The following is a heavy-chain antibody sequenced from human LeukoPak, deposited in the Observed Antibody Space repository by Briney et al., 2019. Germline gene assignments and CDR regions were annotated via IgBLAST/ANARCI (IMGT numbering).Heavy chain of an antibody. CDR2: ISGSGGST. V-gene: IGHV3-23*01. J-gene: IGHJ4*02. CDR3: AKEYSSGWYTFDY. D-gene: IGHD6-19*01. Sequence: GGSLRLSCAASGFNFSSYAMSWVRQAPGKGLEWVSAISGSGGSTYYADSVKGRFTISRDNSKNTLYLQMNSLRAEAPAVYYCAKEYSSGWYTFDYWGQGTLVTVSS. CDR1: GFNFSSYA.